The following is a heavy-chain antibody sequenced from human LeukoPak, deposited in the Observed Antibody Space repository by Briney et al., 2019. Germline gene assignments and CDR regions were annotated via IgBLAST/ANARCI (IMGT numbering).Heavy chain of an antibody. CDR3: ARQASIAVAGHFDY. CDR1: GGSISSSSYY. V-gene: IGHV4-39*01. D-gene: IGHD6-19*01. CDR2: IYYSGST. Sequence: PSETLSLTCTVSGGSISSSSYYWGWIGQPPGKGLEGIGSIYYSGSTYYNPSLKSRVTISVDTSKNQFSLKLSSVNAADTAVYYCARQASIAVAGHFDYWGQGTLVTVSS. J-gene: IGHJ4*02.